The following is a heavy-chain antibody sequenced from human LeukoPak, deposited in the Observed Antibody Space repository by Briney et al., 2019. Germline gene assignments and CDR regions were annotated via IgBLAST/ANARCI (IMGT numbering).Heavy chain of an antibody. CDR2: INHSGST. CDR1: GGSFSGYY. Sequence: SETLSPPCAVYGGSFSGYYWSWIRQPPGKGLEWIGEINHSGSTNYNPSLKSRVTISVDTSKNQFSLKLSSVTAADTAVYYCARGLYSSSWYVPAGYWGQGTLVTVSS. CDR3: ARGLYSSSWYVPAGY. D-gene: IGHD6-13*01. V-gene: IGHV4-34*01. J-gene: IGHJ4*02.